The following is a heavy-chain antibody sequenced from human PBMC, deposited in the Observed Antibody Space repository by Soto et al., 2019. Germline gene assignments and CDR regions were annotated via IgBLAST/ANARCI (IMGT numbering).Heavy chain of an antibody. CDR1: GGSISSYY. Sequence: PSETLSLTCTVSGGSISSYYWSWIRQPAGKGLEWIGRIYTSGSTNYNSSLKSRVTMSVDTSKNQFSLKLSSVTAADTAVYYCARDSKEYDFWSGWSMDVWGQGTTVTVSS. J-gene: IGHJ6*02. CDR2: IYTSGST. D-gene: IGHD3-3*01. V-gene: IGHV4-4*07. CDR3: ARDSKEYDFWSGWSMDV.